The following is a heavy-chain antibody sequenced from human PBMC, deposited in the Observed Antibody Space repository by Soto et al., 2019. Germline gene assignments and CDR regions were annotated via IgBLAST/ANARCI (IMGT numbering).Heavy chain of an antibody. D-gene: IGHD6-13*01. J-gene: IGHJ5*02. CDR3: ARVLTGSWNWFDP. V-gene: IGHV3-74*01. CDR1: GFTFSSYW. CDR2: INSDGSRT. Sequence: EVQLVESGGGLVQPGESLRLSCAASGFTFSSYWMHWVRQAPGKGLVCVSRINSDGSRTNYADSVKGRFTVSRDNAKNKQYLQMNSLRAEDTAVYYCARVLTGSWNWFDPWGQGTLVTVSS.